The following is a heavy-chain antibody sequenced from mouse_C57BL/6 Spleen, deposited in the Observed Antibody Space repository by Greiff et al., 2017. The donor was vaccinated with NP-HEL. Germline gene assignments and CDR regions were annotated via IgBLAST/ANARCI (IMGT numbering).Heavy chain of an antibody. CDR2: IYPGDGDT. CDR1: GYAFSSYW. J-gene: IGHJ1*03. V-gene: IGHV1-80*01. D-gene: IGHD1-1*01. Sequence: QVQLQQPGAELVKPGASVKISCKASGYAFSSYWMNWVKQRPGKGLEWIGQIYPGDGDTNYNGKFKGKATLTADKSSSTAYMQLSSLTSEDSAVYFCARDYYGSSSSYWYFDVWGTGTTVTVSS. CDR3: ARDYYGSSSSYWYFDV.